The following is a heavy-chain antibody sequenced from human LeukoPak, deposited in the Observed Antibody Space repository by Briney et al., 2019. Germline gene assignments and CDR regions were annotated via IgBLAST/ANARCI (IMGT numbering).Heavy chain of an antibody. CDR2: ISYDGSNK. Sequence: GGALRLSCAASGFTFSSYAMYWVRQAPGKGLEWVALISYDGSNKYYADSVKGRFTISRDNSKNTLYLQINSLRADDTAVYYCANPYYYYDSSGYYLDYWGQGTLVTVSS. D-gene: IGHD3-22*01. J-gene: IGHJ4*02. CDR1: GFTFSSYA. V-gene: IGHV3-30*04. CDR3: ANPYYYYDSSGYYLDY.